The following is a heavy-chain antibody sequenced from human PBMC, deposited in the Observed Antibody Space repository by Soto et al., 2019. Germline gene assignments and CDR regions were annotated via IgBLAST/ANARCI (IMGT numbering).Heavy chain of an antibody. CDR1: GGSISSGDYY. V-gene: IGHV4-30-4*01. CDR3: ARGFGQRGDDYHYLMDV. Sequence: SETLSLTCTVSGGSISSGDYYWSWIRQPPGKGLEWIGYIYYSGSTYYNPSLKSRVTISVDTSKNQFSLKLSSVTAADTAVYYCARGFGQRGDDYHYLMDVWAQGSTVTVS. D-gene: IGHD3-10*01. J-gene: IGHJ6*02. CDR2: IYYSGST.